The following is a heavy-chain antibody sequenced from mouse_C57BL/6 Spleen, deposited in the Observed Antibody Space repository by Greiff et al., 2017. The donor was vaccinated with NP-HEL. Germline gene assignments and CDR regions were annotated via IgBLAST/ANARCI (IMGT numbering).Heavy chain of an antibody. CDR1: GFTFIDYG. V-gene: IGHV5-15*01. Sequence: EVKVVESGGGLVQPGGSLKLSCAASGFTFIDYGMAWVRQAPRKGLEWVAFISNFAVSIYSADTVSDRFTISLENAKNTLYLEMSSLRSEDTAMYYCARDGFAYWGQGTLVTVSA. D-gene: IGHD2-3*01. CDR2: ISNFAVSI. CDR3: ARDGFAY. J-gene: IGHJ3*01.